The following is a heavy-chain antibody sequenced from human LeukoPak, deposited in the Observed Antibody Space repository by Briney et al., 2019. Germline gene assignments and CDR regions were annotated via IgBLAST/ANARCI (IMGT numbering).Heavy chain of an antibody. V-gene: IGHV4-34*01. CDR3: ASSSRYSSSSVSYY. CDR2: INHSGST. D-gene: IGHD6-6*01. Sequence: SETLSLTCAVYGGSFSGYYWSWIRQPPGKGLEWIGEINHSGSTNYNPSLKSRVTISVDTSKNQFSPKLSSVTAADTAVYYCASSSRYSSSSVSYYWGQGTLVTVSS. J-gene: IGHJ4*02. CDR1: GGSFSGYY.